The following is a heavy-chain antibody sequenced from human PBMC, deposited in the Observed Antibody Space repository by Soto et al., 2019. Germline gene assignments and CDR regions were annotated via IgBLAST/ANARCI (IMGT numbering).Heavy chain of an antibody. CDR3: ARNYYGSGSYLGPFGY. D-gene: IGHD3-10*01. V-gene: IGHV3-30-3*01. CDR1: GFSFSNFA. J-gene: IGHJ4*02. CDR2: ISYDGTNK. Sequence: PGGSLRLSCAASGFSFSNFAIHWVRQAPGKGLEWVAVISYDGTNKYYADSVKGRFTISRDNSNNTLYVQMNSLRAGDTAVYYCARNYYGSGSYLGPFGYWGQGTLVTVSS.